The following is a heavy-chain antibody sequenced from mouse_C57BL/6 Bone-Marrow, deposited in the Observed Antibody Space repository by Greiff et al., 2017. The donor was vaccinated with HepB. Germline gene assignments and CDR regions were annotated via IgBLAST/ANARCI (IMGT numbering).Heavy chain of an antibody. CDR3: ARDGGDYDDLYYAMDY. V-gene: IGHV5-4*01. J-gene: IGHJ4*01. CDR1: GFTFSSYA. D-gene: IGHD2-4*01. CDR2: ISDGGSYT. Sequence: DVQLVESGGGLVKPGGSLKLSCAASGFTFSSYAMSWVRQTPEKRLEWVATISDGGSYTYYPDNVKGRFTISRDNAKNNLYLQMSHLKSEDTAMYYCARDGGDYDDLYYAMDYWGQGTSVTVSS.